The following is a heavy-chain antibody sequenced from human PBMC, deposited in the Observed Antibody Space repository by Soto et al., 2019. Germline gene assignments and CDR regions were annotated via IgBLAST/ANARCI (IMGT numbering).Heavy chain of an antibody. CDR2: ISYDGSNK. CDR3: ARGRGYSGYDDAFDI. Sequence: GGSLRLSCAASGFTLSSYAMHWVRQAPGKGLEWVAVISYDGSNKYYADSVKGRFTISRDNSKNTLYLQMNSLRAEDTAVYYCARGRGYSGYDDAFDIWGQGTMVTVSS. D-gene: IGHD5-12*01. V-gene: IGHV3-30-3*01. CDR1: GFTLSSYA. J-gene: IGHJ3*02.